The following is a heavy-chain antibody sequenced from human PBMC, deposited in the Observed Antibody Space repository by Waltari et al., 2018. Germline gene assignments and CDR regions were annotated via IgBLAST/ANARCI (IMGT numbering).Heavy chain of an antibody. V-gene: IGHV3-48*01. Sequence: EEQLVESGGGLVQPGGSLRLSCAPSGFIFSTYSMNWVRQAPGKGLKWISYISSVGTTIYYADSVKGRVTISRDNAKNSLHLQMNSLRAEDTAVYYCVREIRGTGYFPDAFDIWGQGTMVSVSS. CDR2: ISSVGTTI. CDR1: GFIFSTYS. CDR3: VREIRGTGYFPDAFDI. D-gene: IGHD3-9*01. J-gene: IGHJ3*02.